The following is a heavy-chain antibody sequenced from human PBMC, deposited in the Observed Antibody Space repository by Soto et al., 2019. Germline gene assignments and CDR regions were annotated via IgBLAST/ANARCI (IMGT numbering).Heavy chain of an antibody. CDR2: ISYDGSNK. J-gene: IGHJ6*03. D-gene: IGHD2-2*01. Sequence: GGSLRLSCAASGFTFSSYGMHWVRQAPGKGLEWVAVISYDGSNKYYADSVKGRFTISRDNSKNTLYLQMNSLRAEDTAVYYCAKDVAGRSSIKPEGEYYYYYYQDVSGKGTTVTVSS. CDR1: GFTFSSYG. V-gene: IGHV3-30*18. CDR3: AKDVAGRSSIKPEGEYYYYYYQDV.